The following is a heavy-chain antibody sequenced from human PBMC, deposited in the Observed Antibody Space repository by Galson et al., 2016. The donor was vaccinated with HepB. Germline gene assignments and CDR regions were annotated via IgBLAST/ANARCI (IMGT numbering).Heavy chain of an antibody. V-gene: IGHV3-23*01. CDR3: AKDKSSSWYGYYYYYMDV. J-gene: IGHJ6*03. CDR2: ISGSGGST. D-gene: IGHD6-13*01. CDR1: GFTFSSYA. Sequence: SLRLSCAASGFTFSSYAMSWVRQAPGKGLEWVSAISGSGGSTYYADSAKGRFTISRDNSKNTLYLQMNSLRAEDTAVYYCAKDKSSSWYGYYYYYMDVWGKGTTVTVSS.